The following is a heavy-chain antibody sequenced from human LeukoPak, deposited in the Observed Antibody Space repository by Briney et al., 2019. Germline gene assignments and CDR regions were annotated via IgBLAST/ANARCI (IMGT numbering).Heavy chain of an antibody. D-gene: IGHD3-22*01. Sequence: GGSLRLSCAASGFTFSSYAMSWVRQAPGKGLEWVSAISGSGGSTYYADSVKGRFTISRDNSKNTLYLQMNSLRAEDTAVYYCAKDPYYYDSSGYPGLLDYWGQGTLVTVSS. CDR2: ISGSGGST. V-gene: IGHV3-23*01. CDR1: GFTFSSYA. J-gene: IGHJ4*02. CDR3: AKDPYYYDSSGYPGLLDY.